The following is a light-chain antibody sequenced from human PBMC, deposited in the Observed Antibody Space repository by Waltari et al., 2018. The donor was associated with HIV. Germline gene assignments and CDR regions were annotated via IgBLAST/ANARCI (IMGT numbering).Light chain of an antibody. CDR2: NTD. CDR1: TGTVTKGHY. CDR3: LISYGGPRV. J-gene: IGLJ2*01. V-gene: IGLV7-46*01. Sequence: QAVVTQEPSLTVSPGGTVTLTCGSSTGTVTKGHYPYWFQQKPGQAPRTLIYNTDNKHSRTPARFSGSLLGGKATLTLSGAQSEDEADYFCLISYGGPRVFGGGTKLTVL.